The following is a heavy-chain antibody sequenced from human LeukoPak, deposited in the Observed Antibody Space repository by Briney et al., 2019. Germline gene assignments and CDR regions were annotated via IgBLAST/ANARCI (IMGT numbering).Heavy chain of an antibody. CDR1: GFTVSSNY. D-gene: IGHD6-19*01. Sequence: PGGSLRLSCAASGFTVSSNYMSWVRQAPGKGLEWVSVIYSGGSTYYADSVKGRFTISRDNSKNTLYHQMNSLRAEDTAVYYCARDGRYSSGWGYFDYWGQGTLVTVSS. V-gene: IGHV3-66*01. J-gene: IGHJ4*02. CDR2: IYSGGST. CDR3: ARDGRYSSGWGYFDY.